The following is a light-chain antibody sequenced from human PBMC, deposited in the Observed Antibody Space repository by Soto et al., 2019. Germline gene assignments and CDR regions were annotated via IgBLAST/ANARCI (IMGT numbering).Light chain of an antibody. CDR2: GAS. CDR3: QQYDRSWT. Sequence: EIVLTQSPGTLSLSPGERATLSCRASQSVSSSYLAWYHQRPGQAPRLLIYGASRRASGIPDRFSGSGSGTDFTLTISRLEPEDFAASYCQQYDRSWTFGQGTKVDIK. V-gene: IGKV3-20*01. CDR1: QSVSSSY. J-gene: IGKJ1*01.